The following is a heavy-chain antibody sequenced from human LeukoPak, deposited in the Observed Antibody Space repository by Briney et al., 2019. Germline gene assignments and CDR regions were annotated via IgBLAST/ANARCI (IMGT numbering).Heavy chain of an antibody. D-gene: IGHD1-14*01. CDR1: GASIGRTSYY. CDR2: IYNSGST. V-gene: IGHV4-39*01. CDR3: VSGSGYFFDY. Sequence: PSETLSLTCSVSGASIGRTSYYWGWIRQPPGQGLEWIVTIYNSGSTYYNSPLKSRVTISIDTSRNQFSLKLTSVTAADTAVYYCVSGSGYFFDYWGQGTLVTVSS. J-gene: IGHJ4*02.